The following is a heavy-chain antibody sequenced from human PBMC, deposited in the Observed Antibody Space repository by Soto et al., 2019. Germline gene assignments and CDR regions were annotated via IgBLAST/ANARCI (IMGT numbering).Heavy chain of an antibody. Sequence: QEQLVQSGAEVKKPGSSVKVSCKASGGIFSSYAISWVRQAPGQGLEWMGGIIPIFGTANYAQKFQGRVTITAEESTNTDYMDLSSLKSEDTAIYYCARGGSGYVWVNEFWGQGTLGTVSS. CDR1: GGIFSSYA. V-gene: IGHV1-69*01. J-gene: IGHJ4*02. CDR3: ARGGSGYVWVNEF. CDR2: IIPIFGTA. D-gene: IGHD3-22*01.